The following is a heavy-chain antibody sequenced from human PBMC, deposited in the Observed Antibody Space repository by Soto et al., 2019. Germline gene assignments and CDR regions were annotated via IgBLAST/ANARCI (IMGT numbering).Heavy chain of an antibody. CDR3: ARVVPLGYCSSTSCPTGYYYYGMDV. J-gene: IGHJ6*02. CDR1: GYTFTSYG. V-gene: IGHV1-18*04. CDR2: ISAYNGNT. Sequence: GASVKVSCKASGYTFTSYGISWVRQAPGQGLEWMGWISAYNGNTNYAQKLQGRVTMTTDTSTSTAYMELRSLRSDDTAVYYCARVVPLGYCSSTSCPTGYYYYGMDVWGQGTTVTVSS. D-gene: IGHD2-2*01.